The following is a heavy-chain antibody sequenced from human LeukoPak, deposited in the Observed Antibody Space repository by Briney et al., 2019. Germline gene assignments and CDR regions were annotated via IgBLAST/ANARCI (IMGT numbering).Heavy chain of an antibody. CDR1: GYTFTSYG. J-gene: IGHJ6*02. CDR3: ARGRYFGLFSHSFYFYGLGV. CDR2: ISGYNGQA. D-gene: IGHD3-9*01. V-gene: IGHV1-18*01. Sequence: GASVKVSCKPSGYTFTSYGINWVRQAPGQGLEWMGWISGYNGQADYAERFQGRVTLTTDTSTSTAYMELRSLRPDDTAVYYCARGRYFGLFSHSFYFYGLGVWGQGATVIVSS.